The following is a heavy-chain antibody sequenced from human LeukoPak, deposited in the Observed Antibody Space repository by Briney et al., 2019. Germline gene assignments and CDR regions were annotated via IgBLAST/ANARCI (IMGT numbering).Heavy chain of an antibody. J-gene: IGHJ6*03. CDR3: AKSGIIQGYYFYYMDV. Sequence: ASVEVSCKASGYTFTSYDINWVRQATGQGLEWMGWMNPNSGNTGYAQKFQGRVTITRNTSISTAYMELSSLRAEDTALYYCAKSGIIQGYYFYYMDVWGKGTTVTISS. V-gene: IGHV1-8*03. CDR2: MNPNSGNT. D-gene: IGHD5-18*01. CDR1: GYTFTSYD.